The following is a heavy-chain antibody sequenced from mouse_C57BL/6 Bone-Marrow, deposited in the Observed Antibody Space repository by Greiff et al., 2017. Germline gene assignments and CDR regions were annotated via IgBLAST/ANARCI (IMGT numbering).Heavy chain of an antibody. J-gene: IGHJ4*01. CDR3: ARPHYYGSSPYAMDY. V-gene: IGHV1-52*01. CDR2: IDPSDSET. CDR1: GYTFTSYW. Sequence: QVQLQQPGAELVRPGSSVKLSCKASGYTFTSYWMHWVKQRPIQGLEWIGNIDPSDSETHYNQKFKDKATLTVDKSSSTAYMQLSSLTSEDSAVYYSARPHYYGSSPYAMDYWGQGTSGTVSS. D-gene: IGHD1-1*01.